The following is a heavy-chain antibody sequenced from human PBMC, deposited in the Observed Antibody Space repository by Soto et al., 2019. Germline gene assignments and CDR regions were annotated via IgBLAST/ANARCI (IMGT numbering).Heavy chain of an antibody. CDR3: ARGRYGDY. V-gene: IGHV1-18*01. CDR2: VSAHNGNT. D-gene: IGHD1-1*01. Sequence: QVHLVQSGAEVKKPGASVKVSCKGSGYTFTSYGITWVRQAPGQGHEWMGWVSAHNGNTDYAQKLQGRVTGTRDTATSTAYMELRGLRSDDTAVYYCARGRYGDYWGQGALVTVSS. CDR1: GYTFTSYG. J-gene: IGHJ4*02.